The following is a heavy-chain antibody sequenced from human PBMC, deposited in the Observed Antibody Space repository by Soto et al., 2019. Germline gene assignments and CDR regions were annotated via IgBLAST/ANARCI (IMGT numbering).Heavy chain of an antibody. J-gene: IGHJ6*03. CDR3: ARGTPYSYDFWSCYYPYYYYYYMDV. V-gene: IGHV1-8*01. CDR1: GYTLTSYD. CDR2: VNPNSGNT. D-gene: IGHD3-3*01. Sequence: ASVKVSCKASGYTLTSYDINWVRQATGQGLEWMGWVNPNSGNTGYAQKFQGRVTMTRNTSISTAYMELSSLRSEDTAVYYCARGTPYSYDFWSCYYPYYYYYYMDVRGKGTKVTGSS.